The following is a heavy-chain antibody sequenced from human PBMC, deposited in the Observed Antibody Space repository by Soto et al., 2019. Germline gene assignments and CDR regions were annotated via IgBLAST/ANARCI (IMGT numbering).Heavy chain of an antibody. CDR1: GGSFGGYY. Sequence: SETLFHTCAVVGGSFGGYYFSWIREPQGKGLEWIGEINHSGSTNYNPSLKSRVTISVDTSKNQFSLKLSSVTAADTAVYYCARGLARSRYQRNWVWFDTWGEGTLVTVSS. D-gene: IGHD2-2*01. CDR2: INHSGST. V-gene: IGHV4-34*01. J-gene: IGHJ5*02. CDR3: ARGLARSRYQRNWVWFDT.